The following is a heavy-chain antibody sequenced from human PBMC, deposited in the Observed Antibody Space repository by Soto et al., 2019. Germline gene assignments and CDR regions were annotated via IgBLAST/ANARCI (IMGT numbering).Heavy chain of an antibody. Sequence: QVQLQESGPGLVQPSQTLSLTCTVSGGSISSGAYYWSWIRLHPGEGLEWIGYIFDSGTTYYNPSLKSRATISVDTSKNQFSLKLSSVTAADTALYYCARDYSGYSLFDSWGQGILVTVSS. CDR2: IFDSGTT. CDR3: ARDYSGYSLFDS. V-gene: IGHV4-31*03. CDR1: GGSISSGAYY. J-gene: IGHJ4*02. D-gene: IGHD3-22*01.